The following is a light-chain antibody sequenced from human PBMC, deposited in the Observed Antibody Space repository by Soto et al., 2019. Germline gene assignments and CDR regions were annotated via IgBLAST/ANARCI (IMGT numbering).Light chain of an antibody. CDR2: DAS. Sequence: EIVFRLSPATLSLSPGERATLSCRASQSVSSYLAWYQQKPGQAPRLLIYDASNRATGIPARFSGSGSGTDFTLTISSLEPEDFAVYYCQLYNIWPGTFGQGSMVDI. V-gene: IGKV3-11*01. CDR3: QLYNIWPGT. J-gene: IGKJ1*01. CDR1: QSVSSY.